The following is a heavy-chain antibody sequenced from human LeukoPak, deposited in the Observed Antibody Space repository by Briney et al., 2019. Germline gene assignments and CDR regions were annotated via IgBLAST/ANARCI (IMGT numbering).Heavy chain of an antibody. D-gene: IGHD1-7*01. V-gene: IGHV3-7*01. CDR2: TNQDGSER. CDR1: GFTFSTYW. Sequence: GGSLRLSCVASGFTFSTYWMTWVRQAPGKGLEWVASTNQDGSERYYVDSVRGRFTISRDNAKKSLYLQMNSLRAEDTAVFYCARDNWDYHFDFRGQGTLVTVSS. CDR3: ARDNWDYHFDF. J-gene: IGHJ4*02.